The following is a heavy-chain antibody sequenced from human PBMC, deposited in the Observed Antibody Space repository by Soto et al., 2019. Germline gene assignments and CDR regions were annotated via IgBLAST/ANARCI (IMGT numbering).Heavy chain of an antibody. J-gene: IGHJ4*02. D-gene: IGHD3-22*01. V-gene: IGHV4-30-4*01. Sequence: QVQLQESGPGLVKPSQTLSLTCTVSGGSISSGDYYWSWIRQPPGKGLEWIGYIYYSGSTYYNPSLKSRVTISVDTSKNQFSLKLSSVTAADTAVYYCARTDLYGSSGYAKFDYWGQGTLVTVSS. CDR3: ARTDLYGSSGYAKFDY. CDR2: IYYSGST. CDR1: GGSISSGDYY.